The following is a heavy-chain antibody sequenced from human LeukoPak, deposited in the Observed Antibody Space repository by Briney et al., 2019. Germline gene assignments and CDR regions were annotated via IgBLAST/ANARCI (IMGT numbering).Heavy chain of an antibody. CDR2: IYYSGST. CDR3: AREFHGIIQGDAFDI. V-gene: IGHV4-59*01. D-gene: IGHD5-18*01. CDR1: GGSISSYY. Sequence: SSETLSLTCTVSGGSISSYYWSWIRQPPGKGLEWIGYIYYSGSTNYNPSLKSRVTISVDTSKNQFSLKLSSVTAADTAVYYCAREFHGIIQGDAFDIWGQGTMVTVSS. J-gene: IGHJ3*02.